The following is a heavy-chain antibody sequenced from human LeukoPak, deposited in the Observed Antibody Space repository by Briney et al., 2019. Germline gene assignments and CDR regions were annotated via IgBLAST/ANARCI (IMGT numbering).Heavy chain of an antibody. CDR3: ATLAWARKRRAYYDFWSGPGDFDY. Sequence: GASVKVSCKVSGYTLTELSMHWVRQAPGKGLEWMGGFDPEDGETIYAQKFQGRVTMTEDTSTDTAYMELSSLRSEDTAVYYCATLAWARKRRAYYDFWSGPGDFDYWGQGTLVTVSS. J-gene: IGHJ4*02. CDR2: FDPEDGET. D-gene: IGHD3-3*01. CDR1: GYTLTELS. V-gene: IGHV1-24*01.